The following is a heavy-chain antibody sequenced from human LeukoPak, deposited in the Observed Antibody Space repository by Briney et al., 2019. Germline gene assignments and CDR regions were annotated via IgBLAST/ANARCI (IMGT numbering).Heavy chain of an antibody. CDR2: IYSDGAT. CDR1: GFTVSAYA. CDR3: VRDRAEGRAWVEFDP. J-gene: IGHJ5*02. Sequence: GGSLRLSCAASGFTVSAYAMSWVRQAPGKGPEWVPLIYSDGATRYADSVQGRFTISRDNSKNTLYLQMNNLRVEDTAVYYCVRDRAEGRAWVEFDPWGQGILVTVSS. V-gene: IGHV3-66*02.